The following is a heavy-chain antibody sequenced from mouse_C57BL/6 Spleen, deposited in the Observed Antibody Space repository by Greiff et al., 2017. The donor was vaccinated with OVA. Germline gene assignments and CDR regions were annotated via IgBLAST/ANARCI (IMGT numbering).Heavy chain of an antibody. CDR1: GFSLTSYG. Sequence: QVQLQQPGPGLVQPSQSLSITCTVSGFSLTSYGVHWVRQSPGKGLEWLGVIWRGGSADYNAAFISRLSISKDNSKSQVYFKMNSLQADDTAIYYCARKYSNYWYYDVWGTGTTVTVSS. J-gene: IGHJ1*03. CDR2: IWRGGSA. CDR3: ARKYSNYWYYDV. D-gene: IGHD2-5*01. V-gene: IGHV2-2*01.